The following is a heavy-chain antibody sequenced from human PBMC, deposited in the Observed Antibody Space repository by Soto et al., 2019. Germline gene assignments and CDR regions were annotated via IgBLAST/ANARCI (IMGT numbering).Heavy chain of an antibody. CDR2: ISYDGSNK. Sequence: GGSLRLSCAASGFTFSSYAMHWVRQAPGKGLEWVAVISYDGSNKYYADSVKGRFTISRDNSKNTLYLQMNSLRAEDTAVYYCARDHYGGYDWGQGTLVTVSS. CDR1: GFTFSSYA. D-gene: IGHD5-12*01. CDR3: ARDHYGGYD. V-gene: IGHV3-30-3*01. J-gene: IGHJ4*02.